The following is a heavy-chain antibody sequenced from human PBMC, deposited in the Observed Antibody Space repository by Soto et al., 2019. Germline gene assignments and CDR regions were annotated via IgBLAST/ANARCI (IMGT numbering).Heavy chain of an antibody. J-gene: IGHJ3*02. CDR1: GFTFSSYA. V-gene: IGHV3-64D*08. CDR2: ISSNGGST. D-gene: IGHD2-2*01. CDR3: VKGGVVPAATDAFDI. Sequence: GGSLRLSCSASGFTFSSYAMHWVRQAPWKGLEYVSAISSNGGSTYYADSVKGRFTISRDNSKNTLYLQMSSLRAEDTAVYYCVKGGVVPAATDAFDIWGQGTMVTVSS.